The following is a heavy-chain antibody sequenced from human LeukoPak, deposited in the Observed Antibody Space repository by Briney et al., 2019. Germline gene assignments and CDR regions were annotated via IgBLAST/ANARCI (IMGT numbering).Heavy chain of an antibody. CDR2: IIPIFGTA. V-gene: IGHV1-69*13. D-gene: IGHD4-17*01. J-gene: IGHJ3*02. CDR3: ARDLEGYGDSPDI. Sequence: HRASVKVSCKASGGTFSSYAISWVRQAPGQGLEWMGGIIPIFGTANYAQKFQGRVTITADESTSTAYMELRSLTSDDTAVYYCARDLEGYGDSPDIWGQGTLVTVSS. CDR1: GGTFSSYA.